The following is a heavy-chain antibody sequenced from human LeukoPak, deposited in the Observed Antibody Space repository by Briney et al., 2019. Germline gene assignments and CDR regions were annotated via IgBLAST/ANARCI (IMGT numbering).Heavy chain of an antibody. CDR1: GGSFSGYY. CDR3: ARRFPVVRGDWFDP. Sequence: SETLSLTCAVFGGSFSGYYWTWIRQPPEKGLEWIGEINQRGSTNYNPSLKSRVTISLDTSKNQFSLKLSSVTAADTAVYYCARRFPVVRGDWFDPWGQGTLVTVSS. D-gene: IGHD2-2*01. V-gene: IGHV4-34*01. J-gene: IGHJ5*02. CDR2: INQRGST.